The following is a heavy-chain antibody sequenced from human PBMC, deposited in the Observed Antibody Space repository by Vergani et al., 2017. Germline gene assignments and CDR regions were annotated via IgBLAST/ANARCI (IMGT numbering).Heavy chain of an antibody. CDR1: GGTFSSYT. J-gene: IGHJ5*02. D-gene: IGHD1-26*01. V-gene: IGHV1-2*02. CDR2: INPKSGVT. Sequence: QVQLVQSGAEVKKPGSSVKVSCKASGGTFSSYTISWVRQAPGQGLEWMGWINPKSGVTNYAQKFQGRVTMTRDTSIATVYMELTNLRSTDTATFYCARDHFGSGSYMSWFDPWGQGSPVIVSS. CDR3: ARDHFGSGSYMSWFDP.